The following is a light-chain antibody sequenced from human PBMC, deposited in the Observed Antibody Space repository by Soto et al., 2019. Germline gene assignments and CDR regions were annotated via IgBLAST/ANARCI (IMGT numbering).Light chain of an antibody. Sequence: DIQMTQSPSTLSASVGARVTITCRASQSIRSWLAWYQQKPGKAPKLLIYGASSLESGVPSSFSGSGSGTEFTLTIRRLQPDDVATYYCQLNNSYPWTFGQGTKVEIK. CDR2: GAS. CDR3: QLNNSYPWT. J-gene: IGKJ1*01. CDR1: QSIRSW. V-gene: IGKV1-5*01.